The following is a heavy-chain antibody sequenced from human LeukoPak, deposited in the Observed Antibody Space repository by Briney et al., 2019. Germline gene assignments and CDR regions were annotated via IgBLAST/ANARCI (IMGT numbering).Heavy chain of an antibody. CDR2: ISGSGGST. CDR1: GFTFSSYA. V-gene: IGHV3-23*01. Sequence: GGSLRLSCAASGFTFSSYAMSWVRQAPGKGLEWVLAISGSGGSTYYADSVKGRFTISRDNSKNTLYLQMNSMRAEDTAVYCCAKEGSSGYKQNDYWGQGTLVTVSS. D-gene: IGHD6-13*01. J-gene: IGHJ4*02. CDR3: AKEGSSGYKQNDY.